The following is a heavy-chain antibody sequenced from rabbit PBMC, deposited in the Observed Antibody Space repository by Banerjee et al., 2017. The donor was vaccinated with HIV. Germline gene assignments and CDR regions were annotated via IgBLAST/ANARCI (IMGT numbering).Heavy chain of an antibody. V-gene: IGHV1S40*01. D-gene: IGHD6-1*01. Sequence: VRQAPGKGLEWIACIYAGSSDSTYYATWSKGRFTISKTSSTTVTLQMTSLTAADTATYFCARDGAGNGGYGYGIYNLWGPGTLVTVS. CDR2: IYAGSSDST. J-gene: IGHJ4*01. CDR3: ARDGAGNGGYGYGIYNL.